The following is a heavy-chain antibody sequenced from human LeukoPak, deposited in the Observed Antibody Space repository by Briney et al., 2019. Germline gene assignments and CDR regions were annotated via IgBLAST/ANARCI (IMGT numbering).Heavy chain of an antibody. CDR2: INPNSGGT. CDR1: GYTFTGYY. CDR3: ARVAGRGGYCSGGSCYPYGY. J-gene: IGHJ4*02. V-gene: IGHV1-2*02. D-gene: IGHD2-15*01. Sequence: ASVKVSCKASGYTFTGYYMHWVRQAPGQGLEWMGWINPNSGGTNYAQKFQGRVTMTRDTSISTAYMELSRLRSDDTAVYYCARVAGRGGYCSGGSCYPYGYWGQGTLVTVSS.